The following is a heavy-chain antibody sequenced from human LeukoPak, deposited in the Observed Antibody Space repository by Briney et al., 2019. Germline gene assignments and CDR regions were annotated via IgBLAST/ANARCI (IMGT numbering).Heavy chain of an antibody. D-gene: IGHD6-13*01. CDR3: ARAGIAAAVVYFDY. J-gene: IGHJ4*02. Sequence: PGGSLRLSCAASGFIVSHKYMAWVRQAPGKGLEWLSIIYTAGNTVSAESVKGRFIISRDNSRNTVHLQMNSLRAEDTAVYYCARAGIAAAVVYFDYWGQGTLVTVSS. CDR1: GFIVSHKY. V-gene: IGHV3-66*01. CDR2: IYTAGNT.